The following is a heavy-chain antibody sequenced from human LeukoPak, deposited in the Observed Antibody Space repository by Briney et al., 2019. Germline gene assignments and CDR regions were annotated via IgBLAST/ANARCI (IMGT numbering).Heavy chain of an antibody. V-gene: IGHV6-1*01. CDR2: KYHRSKWYY. D-gene: IGHD1/OR15-1a*01. CDR3: SLARSEHHSGMDV. Sequence: SPTLPLTFPISGDSVSSISVAWNWLRQSPARGLEWLGSKYHRSKWYYDNPVYVTSRINIRPDTYKNQFSLQLPSVTPHATAVYYWSLARSEHHSGMDVWGQGTTVTVSS. J-gene: IGHJ6*02. CDR1: GDSVSSISVA.